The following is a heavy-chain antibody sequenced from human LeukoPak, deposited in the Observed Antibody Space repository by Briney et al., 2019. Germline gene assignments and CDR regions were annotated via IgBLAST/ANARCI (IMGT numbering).Heavy chain of an antibody. J-gene: IGHJ3*02. D-gene: IGHD1-14*01. CDR1: GYTFTGYY. Sequence: ASVKVSCKASGYTFTGYYMHWVRQAPGQGLEWMGWINPNSGGTNYAQKFQGRVAMTRDTSISTAYMELSRLRSDDTAAYYCARDSRIYDAFDIWGQGTMVTVSS. V-gene: IGHV1-2*02. CDR2: INPNSGGT. CDR3: ARDSRIYDAFDI.